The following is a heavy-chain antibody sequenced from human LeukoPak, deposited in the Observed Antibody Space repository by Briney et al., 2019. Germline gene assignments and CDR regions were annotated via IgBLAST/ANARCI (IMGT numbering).Heavy chain of an antibody. J-gene: IGHJ5*02. CDR1: GGSISSNTYH. CDR2: ISYSGSA. Sequence: SETLSLTCTVSGGSISSNTYHWGWIRQPPGNGLEWIGTISYSGSAYYNPSLKSRVTTSVDTSKNQFSLKLSSVTAADTAVYYCARSVYYGSGSYRWFDPWGQGTLVTVSS. V-gene: IGHV4-39*07. D-gene: IGHD3-10*01. CDR3: ARSVYYGSGSYRWFDP.